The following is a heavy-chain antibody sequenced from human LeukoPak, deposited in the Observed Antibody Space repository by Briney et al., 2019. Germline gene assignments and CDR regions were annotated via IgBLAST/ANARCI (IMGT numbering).Heavy chain of an antibody. CDR1: GFIVSSNY. CDR2: IYTGGTT. CDR3: AKKWGVGTTTLDYFDY. Sequence: TGGSLRLSCAASGFIVSSNYMSWVRQAPGKGLEWVSVIYTGGTTYYADSVKGRFTISRDNSKNTLYLQMNSLTDEDTAVYYCAKKWGVGTTTLDYFDYWGQGTLVTVSS. J-gene: IGHJ4*02. D-gene: IGHD1-26*01. V-gene: IGHV3-53*01.